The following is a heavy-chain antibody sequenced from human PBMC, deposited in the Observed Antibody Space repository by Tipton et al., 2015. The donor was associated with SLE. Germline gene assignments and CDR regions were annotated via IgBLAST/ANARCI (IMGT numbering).Heavy chain of an antibody. CDR3: ASGLRWYLFDY. V-gene: IGHV4-4*08. CDR1: GGSISSHY. D-gene: IGHD4-23*01. CDR2: IYTSGST. Sequence: TLSLTCTVSGGSISSHYWSWIRQPPGKGLEWIGYIYTSGSTNYNPSLKSRVTISVDTSKNQFSLKLSSVTAADTAVYYCASGLRWYLFDYWGQGTLVTVSS. J-gene: IGHJ4*02.